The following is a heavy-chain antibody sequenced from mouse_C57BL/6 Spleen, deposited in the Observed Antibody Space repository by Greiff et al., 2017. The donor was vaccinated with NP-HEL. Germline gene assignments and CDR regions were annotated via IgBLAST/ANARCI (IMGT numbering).Heavy chain of an antibody. CDR1: GYTFTGYW. J-gene: IGHJ2*01. V-gene: IGHV1-9*01. D-gene: IGHD1-1*01. CDR2: ILPGSGST. Sequence: VQLQQSGAELMKPGASVKLSCKATGYTFTGYWIEWVKQRPGHGLEWIGEILPGSGSTNYNEKFKGKATFTADTSSNTAYMQLSSLTTEESAIYYGARGGTPYASRRYYFDYWGQGTTLTVSS. CDR3: ARGGTPYASRRYYFDY.